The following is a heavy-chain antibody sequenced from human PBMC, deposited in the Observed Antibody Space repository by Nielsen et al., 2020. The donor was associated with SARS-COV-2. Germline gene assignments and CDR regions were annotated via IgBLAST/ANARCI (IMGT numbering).Heavy chain of an antibody. CDR2: INPDGSEK. J-gene: IGHJ3*01. CDR1: GFTFSCLW. Sequence: GESLKISCAASGFTFSCLWKSWVRQVPGKGLELVADINPDGSEKFYVDSVKGRFTISRDNAKNSMSLQMNSLRVEDTAVYYCARDWSRAADVWGQGTMVTVSS. CDR3: ARDWSRAADV. V-gene: IGHV3-7*01. D-gene: IGHD2-15*01.